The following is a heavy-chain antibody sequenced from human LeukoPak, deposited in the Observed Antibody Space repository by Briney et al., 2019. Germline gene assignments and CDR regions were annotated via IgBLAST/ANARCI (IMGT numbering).Heavy chain of an antibody. D-gene: IGHD2-8*01. Sequence: GGSLRLSCAASGFTFSSYAMHWVRQAPGKGLEWVAVISYDGSNKYYADSVKGRFTISRDNPKNTLYLQMNSLRAEDTALYYCGRGVRNIDYWGQGTLVTVSS. CDR3: GRGVRNIDY. V-gene: IGHV3-30*04. J-gene: IGHJ4*02. CDR2: ISYDGSNK. CDR1: GFTFSSYA.